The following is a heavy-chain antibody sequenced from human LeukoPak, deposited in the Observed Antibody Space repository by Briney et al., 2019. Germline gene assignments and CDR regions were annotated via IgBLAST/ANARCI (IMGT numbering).Heavy chain of an antibody. Sequence: SETLSLTCAVYGGSFSGYYWSWIRQPPGKGPEWIGEINHSGSTNYNPSLKSRVTISVDTSKNQFSLKLSSVTAADTAVYYCARGGERSGFDYWGQGTLVTVSS. D-gene: IGHD3-22*01. J-gene: IGHJ4*02. CDR2: INHSGST. CDR3: ARGGERSGFDY. CDR1: GGSFSGYY. V-gene: IGHV4-34*01.